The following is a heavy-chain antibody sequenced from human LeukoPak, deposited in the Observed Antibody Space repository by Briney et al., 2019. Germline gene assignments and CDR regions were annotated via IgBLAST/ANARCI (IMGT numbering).Heavy chain of an antibody. Sequence: ASVKVSCKASGYTFTSYDINWVRQATGQGLEWMGWMNPNSGNTGYAQKFQGRVTMTRNTSISTAYMELSSLRSEDTAVYYCARRYGDYSPFDYWGQGALVTVSS. CDR2: MNPNSGNT. V-gene: IGHV1-8*01. CDR1: GYTFTSYD. CDR3: ARRYGDYSPFDY. D-gene: IGHD4-17*01. J-gene: IGHJ4*02.